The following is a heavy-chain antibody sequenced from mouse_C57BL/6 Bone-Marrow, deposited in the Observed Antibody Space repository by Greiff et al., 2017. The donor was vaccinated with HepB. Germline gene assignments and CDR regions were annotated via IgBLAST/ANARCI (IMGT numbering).Heavy chain of an antibody. D-gene: IGHD2-3*01. Sequence: EVNVVESGGDLVKPGGSLKLSCAASGFTFSSYGMSWVRQTPDKRLEWVATISSGGSYTYYPDSVKGRFTISRANAKNTLYLQMSSLKSEDTAMYYSARGRDGYYGCADWGKGTLVTVSA. CDR2: ISSGGSYT. CDR1: GFTFSSYG. CDR3: ARGRDGYYGCAD. J-gene: IGHJ3*01. V-gene: IGHV5-6*01.